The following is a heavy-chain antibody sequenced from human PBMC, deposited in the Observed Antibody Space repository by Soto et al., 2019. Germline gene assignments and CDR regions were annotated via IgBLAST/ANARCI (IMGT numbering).Heavy chain of an antibody. CDR3: AAPIYCSCTSCYEAGAFDI. Sequence: ASVKVSCKVSGYTLTELSMHWVRQAPGKGLEWMGGFDPEDGETIYAQKFQGRVTMTEDTSTDTAYMELSSLRYEDTAVYYCAAPIYCSCTSCYEAGAFDIWGQGIMVTVSS. D-gene: IGHD2-2*01. V-gene: IGHV1-24*01. CDR2: FDPEDGET. CDR1: GYTLTELS. J-gene: IGHJ3*02.